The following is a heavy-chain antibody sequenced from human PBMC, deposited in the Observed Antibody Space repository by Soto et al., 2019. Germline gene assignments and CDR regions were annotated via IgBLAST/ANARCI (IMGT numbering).Heavy chain of an antibody. CDR1: GGSISSGGYY. J-gene: IGHJ6*02. CDR3: ARDARDRYDILTGLNYYYGMDV. V-gene: IGHV4-31*03. D-gene: IGHD3-9*01. Sequence: SETLSLTCTVSGGSISSGGYYWTWIRQHPGKGLEWIGYNYYSGITYYKPSLKSRVTISLDTSKNQFSLKLSSVTAADTAVYNCARDARDRYDILTGLNYYYGMDVWGQGTTVTVSS. CDR2: NYYSGIT.